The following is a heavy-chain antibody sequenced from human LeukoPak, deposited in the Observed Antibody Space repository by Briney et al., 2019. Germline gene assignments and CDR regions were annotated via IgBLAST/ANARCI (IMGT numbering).Heavy chain of an antibody. Sequence: PSETLSLTCTVSGGSISSGGYYWSWLRQHPGKGLEWIGYIYYSGSTYYNPSLKSRVTISVDTSKNQFSLKLSSVTAADTAVYYCASPLTFSGMDVWGQGTTVTVSS. CDR1: GGSISSGGYY. CDR2: IYYSGST. CDR3: ASPLTFSGMDV. V-gene: IGHV4-31*03. J-gene: IGHJ6*02.